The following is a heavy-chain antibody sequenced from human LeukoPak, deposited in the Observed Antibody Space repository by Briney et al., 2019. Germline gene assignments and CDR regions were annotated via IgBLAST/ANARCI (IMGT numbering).Heavy chain of an antibody. V-gene: IGHV1-69*01. CDR2: IIPIFGTA. D-gene: IGHD6-13*01. Sequence: SVKVSCKASGGTFSSYAISWVRQAPGQGLEWMGGIIPIFGTANYAQKFQGRVTITADESTSTAYMELSSLRSEDTAVYYCASMYSSSRYRGDYWGQGTLVTVSS. J-gene: IGHJ4*02. CDR1: GGTFSSYA. CDR3: ASMYSSSRYRGDY.